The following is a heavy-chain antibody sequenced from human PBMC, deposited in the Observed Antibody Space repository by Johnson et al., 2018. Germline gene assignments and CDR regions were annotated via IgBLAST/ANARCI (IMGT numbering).Heavy chain of an antibody. D-gene: IGHD1-26*01. J-gene: IGHJ3*02. CDR1: GGSISSYY. Sequence: QVQLQESGPGLVKPSETLSLTCTVSGGSISSYYWSWIRQPPGKGLEWIGYIYYSGSTNYNHSLKSRVTISVDTSKNQFSLKLSSVTAADPAVYYCARLDGSYNDAFDIWGQGTMVTVSS. V-gene: IGHV4-59*01. CDR3: ARLDGSYNDAFDI. CDR2: IYYSGST.